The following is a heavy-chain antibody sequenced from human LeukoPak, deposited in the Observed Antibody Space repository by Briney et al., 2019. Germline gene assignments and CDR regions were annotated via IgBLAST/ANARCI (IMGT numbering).Heavy chain of an antibody. J-gene: IGHJ4*02. CDR1: GGPISSYY. CDR2: IYYSGST. V-gene: IGHV4-59*01. CDR3: ARTSPVTAHLELFDY. D-gene: IGHD1-26*01. Sequence: SETLSLTCTVSGGPISSYYWSWIRQPPGKGLEWIGYIYYSGSTNYNPSLKSRVTISVDTSKNQFSLKLSSVTAADTAVYYCARTSPVTAHLELFDYWGQGTLVTVSS.